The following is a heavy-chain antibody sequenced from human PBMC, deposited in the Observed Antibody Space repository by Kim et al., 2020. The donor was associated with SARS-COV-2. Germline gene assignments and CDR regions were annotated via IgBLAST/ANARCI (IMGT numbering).Heavy chain of an antibody. V-gene: IGHV2-5*01. J-gene: IGHJ3*02. D-gene: IGHD3-16*01. CDR3: AHRDHHVGGAFDI. Sequence: YSPSLKSRLTITKDTSKNQVVLTMTNMDPVDTATYYCAHRDHHVGGAFDIWGQVTMVTVSS.